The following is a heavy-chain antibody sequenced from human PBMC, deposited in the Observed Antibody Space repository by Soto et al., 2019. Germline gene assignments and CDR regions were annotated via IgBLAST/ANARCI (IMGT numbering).Heavy chain of an antibody. Sequence: EXLQSSCKCSGYXFTSYLLIWVRHMPGKGLEFMGKIDPSDSYTNYSPSFQGHVTISADKSIITAYLQWSSLQASDTAMYYCARRPAAGTGWFDPWGQGTLGTVSS. D-gene: IGHD6-13*01. J-gene: IGHJ5*02. V-gene: IGHV5-10-1*01. CDR1: GYXFTSYL. CDR3: ARRPAAGTGWFDP. CDR2: IDPSDSYT.